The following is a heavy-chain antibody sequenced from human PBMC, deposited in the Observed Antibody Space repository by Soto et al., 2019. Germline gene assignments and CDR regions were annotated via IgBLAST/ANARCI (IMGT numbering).Heavy chain of an antibody. D-gene: IGHD2-2*01. Sequence: EVQLLESGGGLVQPGGSLRLSCVASGFISSDYVMSWVRQAPGKGLEWVSAIGGGGAGTSYSDSVKGRFTIFRDNSRNTVHMQTNSLRADDTAVYYWADRFVIVPAVLGRNCHDGRDVWGQGTTVTVSS. CDR3: ADRFVIVPAVLGRNCHDGRDV. CDR1: GFISSDYV. CDR2: IGGGGAGT. V-gene: IGHV3-23*01. J-gene: IGHJ6*02.